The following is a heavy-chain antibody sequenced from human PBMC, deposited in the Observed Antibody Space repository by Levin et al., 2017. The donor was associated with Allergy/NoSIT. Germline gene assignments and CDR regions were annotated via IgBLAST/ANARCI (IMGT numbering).Heavy chain of an antibody. CDR1: GFTFSSYA. CDR3: ARGGHAFDI. CDR2: ISYDGSNK. Sequence: PGGSLRLSCAASGFTFSSYAMHWVRQAPGKGLEWVAVISYDGSNKYYADSVKGRFTISRDNSKNTLYLQMNSLRAEDTAVYYCARGGHAFDIWGQGTMVTVSS. J-gene: IGHJ3*02. V-gene: IGHV3-30-3*01.